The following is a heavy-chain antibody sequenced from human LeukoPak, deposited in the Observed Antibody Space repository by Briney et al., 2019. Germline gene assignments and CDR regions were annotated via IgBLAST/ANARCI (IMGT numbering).Heavy chain of an antibody. CDR2: MYYSGIT. D-gene: IGHD6-13*01. CDR3: AASGGYSSSWPL. J-gene: IGHJ4*02. CDR1: GGSIKTYY. Sequence: NPAETLSLTCSVSGGSIKTYYWNGLRQPPGKGLEWIANMYYSGITSYNPSLRSRVTMSVDTSRNQVSLNLNSVSAADTAVYYCAASGGYSSSWPLWGQGTLVTVSS. V-gene: IGHV4-59*01.